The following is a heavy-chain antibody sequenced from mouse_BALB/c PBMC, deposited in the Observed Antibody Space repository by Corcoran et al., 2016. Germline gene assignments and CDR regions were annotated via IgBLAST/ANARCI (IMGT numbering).Heavy chain of an antibody. CDR2: INPYNGAT. CDR3: AREAGAMDS. J-gene: IGHJ4*01. CDR1: GYSFTGYY. V-gene: IGHV1-18*01. Sequence: EVQLQQSGPELVKPGTSVKISCKASGYSFTGYYMHWVKQSHVKSLEWIGRINPYNGATTYNQNFKDKANLTVDKSSSTAYMALHSLTSEDSAVYYCAREAGAMDSWCQGTSVTVSS.